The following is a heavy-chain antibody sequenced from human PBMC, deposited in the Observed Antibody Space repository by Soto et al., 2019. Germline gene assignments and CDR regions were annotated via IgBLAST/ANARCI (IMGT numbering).Heavy chain of an antibody. CDR1: KFTFSSYG. CDR2: ISSDGKNE. Sequence: PVGSLRLSCVASKFTFSSYGMHWVRQAPGKGLEWVAVISSDGKNEYYADSVKGRFAISRDNARDTLFLQLRSLRPEDTAVYYCVKDKGTSGLSYYFDYWGQGALVTVSS. CDR3: VKDKGTSGLSYYFDY. V-gene: IGHV3-30*18. J-gene: IGHJ4*02. D-gene: IGHD3-10*01.